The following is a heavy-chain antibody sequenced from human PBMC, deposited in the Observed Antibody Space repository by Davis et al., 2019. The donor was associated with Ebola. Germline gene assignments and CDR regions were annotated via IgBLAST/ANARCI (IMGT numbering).Heavy chain of an antibody. CDR2: MNPNSANT. Sequence: ASVKVSCKASGYTFTSYDINWVRQATGQGPEWMGWMNPNSANTGYARKFQGRVTITRDTSASTSYMELSSLRSEDTAVFYCARGKTVAGTRGLSWFDPWGPGTLVTVSS. CDR1: GYTFTSYD. CDR3: ARGKTVAGTRGLSWFDP. V-gene: IGHV1-8*01. D-gene: IGHD6-19*01. J-gene: IGHJ5*02.